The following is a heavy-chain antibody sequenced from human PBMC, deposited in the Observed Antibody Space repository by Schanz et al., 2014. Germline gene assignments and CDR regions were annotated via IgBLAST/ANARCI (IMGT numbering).Heavy chain of an antibody. D-gene: IGHD6-13*01. V-gene: IGHV3-11*05. CDR3: ARDIKKQLVDSKDYYYGMDV. Sequence: QVQLVESGGGLVKPGGSLRLSCAASGLTFSDYYMSWIRQAPGKGLEWVSYISSSSSYTNYADSVKGRFTISRDNAKNSLYLQMNSLSAEDTAVYFCARDIKKQLVDSKDYYYGMDVWGQGTTVTVS. CDR2: ISSSSSYT. CDR1: GLTFSDYY. J-gene: IGHJ6*02.